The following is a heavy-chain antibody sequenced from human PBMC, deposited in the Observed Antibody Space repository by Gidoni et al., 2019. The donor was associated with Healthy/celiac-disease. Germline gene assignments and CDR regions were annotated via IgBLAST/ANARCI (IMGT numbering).Heavy chain of an antibody. V-gene: IGHV3-21*01. J-gene: IGHJ4*02. CDR2: ISSSSSYI. CDR3: ARDDRGVIDY. Sequence: EVQLVVSGGGLVKPGGSLILSSAASALPFSSYSMTWVRQTPGKGLEWVSYISSSSSYIYYADSVKGRFTIYRDNAKNSLYLQMNSLRAEDTAVYYCARDDRGVIDYWGQGTLVTVSS. CDR1: ALPFSSYS. D-gene: IGHD3-10*01.